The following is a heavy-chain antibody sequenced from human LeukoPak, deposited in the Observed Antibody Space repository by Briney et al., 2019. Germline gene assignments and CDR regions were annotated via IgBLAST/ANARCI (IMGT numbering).Heavy chain of an antibody. CDR1: GYTFTSYG. Sequence: ASVKVSCKASGYTFTSYGISWVRQAPGQGLEWMGGIIPIFGTANYAQKFQGRVTITTGESTSTAYMELSSLRSEDTAVYYCASFLRRPSGYYYYYYYMDVWGKGTTVTVSS. J-gene: IGHJ6*03. D-gene: IGHD3-22*01. CDR3: ASFLRRPSGYYYYYYYMDV. V-gene: IGHV1-69*05. CDR2: IIPIFGTA.